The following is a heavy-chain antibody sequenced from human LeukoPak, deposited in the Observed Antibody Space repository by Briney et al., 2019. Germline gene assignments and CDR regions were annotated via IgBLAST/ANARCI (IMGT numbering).Heavy chain of an antibody. V-gene: IGHV1-2*02. Sequence: GASVKVSCKASGYTFTGYYMHWVRQAPGQGLEWMGWINPNSGGTNYAQKFQGRVTMTRDTSISTAYMELSRLRSDDTAVYYCALMTEELAPDHAFDIWGQGTMVTVSS. CDR2: INPNSGGT. D-gene: IGHD1-7*01. CDR3: ALMTEELAPDHAFDI. J-gene: IGHJ3*02. CDR1: GYTFTGYY.